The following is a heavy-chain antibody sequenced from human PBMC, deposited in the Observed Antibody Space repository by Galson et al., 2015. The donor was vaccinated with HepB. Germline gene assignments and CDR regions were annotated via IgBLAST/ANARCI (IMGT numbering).Heavy chain of an antibody. V-gene: IGHV1-46*01. J-gene: IGHJ3*02. CDR2: INPSGDST. D-gene: IGHD2-21*02. CDR1: GNTLSNYY. CDR3: ARESGLVYCGSDCYSDAFDI. Sequence: SVKVSCKASGNTLSNYYMHWVRQAPGQGLEWMGIINPSGDSTNYAQNFQGRVTMTRDTSTGAVYMELSSLRFEDTAVYYCARESGLVYCGSDCYSDAFDIWGQGTMVTVSS.